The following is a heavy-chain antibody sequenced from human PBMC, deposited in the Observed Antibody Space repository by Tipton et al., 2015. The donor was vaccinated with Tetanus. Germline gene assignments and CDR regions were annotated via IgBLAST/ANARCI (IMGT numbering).Heavy chain of an antibody. D-gene: IGHD6-13*01. CDR3: ARGWGSSWYSFDY. V-gene: IGHV4-39*07. CDR2: ISNSGTS. J-gene: IGHJ4*02. CDR1: DESISSSSYY. Sequence: TLSLTCTVSDESISSSSYYWGWIRHHPGRGLEWIASISNSGTSYNKPSFRSRFTISVDTSKRQFSLKLTSVTAADTAVYYCARGWGSSWYSFDYWGQGVLVPVSS.